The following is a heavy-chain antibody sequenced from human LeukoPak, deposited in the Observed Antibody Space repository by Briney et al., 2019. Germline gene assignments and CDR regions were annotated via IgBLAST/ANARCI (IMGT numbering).Heavy chain of an antibody. CDR2: INSDGSST. V-gene: IGHV3-74*01. CDR1: GFNFSSYW. CDR3: ARDPYDSSGYYSDAFDI. Sequence: GGSLRLSCAASGFNFSSYWMHWVRQAPGKGLVWVSRINSDGSSTSYADSVKGRFTISRDNAKNTLYLQMNSLRAEDTAVYYCARDPYDSSGYYSDAFDIWGQGTMVTVSS. J-gene: IGHJ3*02. D-gene: IGHD3-22*01.